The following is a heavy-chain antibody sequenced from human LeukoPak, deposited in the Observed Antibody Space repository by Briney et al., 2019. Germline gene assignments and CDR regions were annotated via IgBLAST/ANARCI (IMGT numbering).Heavy chain of an antibody. V-gene: IGHV3-23*01. CDR1: GFTFNKFA. D-gene: IGHD1/OR15-1a*01. CDR3: AKVPVGPLNRPTQVALYYGMDA. Sequence: GGSLRVSCEASGFTFNKFAMSWVRQAPGKGPEWVSAIGSSGATTFYADSVKGRCTISRDNSKNTVYLEMNSLRAEDTAIYYCAKVPVGPLNRPTQVALYYGMDAWGQGTTVTVSS. J-gene: IGHJ6*02. CDR2: IGSSGATT.